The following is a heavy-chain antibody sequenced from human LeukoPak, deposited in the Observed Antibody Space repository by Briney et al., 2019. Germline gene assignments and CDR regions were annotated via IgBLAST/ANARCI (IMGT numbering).Heavy chain of an antibody. Sequence: PGGSLRLSCAASRFTFSSYSMNWVRQAPGKGLEWVASISSSGSYIFYAESLKGRFFISRDNAKNSLYLQMNSLRADDTAVYYCARAGVLEARQPFDYWGQGTLVTVSS. D-gene: IGHD6-6*01. V-gene: IGHV3-21*06. CDR3: ARAGVLEARQPFDY. CDR1: RFTFSSYS. J-gene: IGHJ4*02. CDR2: ISSSGSYI.